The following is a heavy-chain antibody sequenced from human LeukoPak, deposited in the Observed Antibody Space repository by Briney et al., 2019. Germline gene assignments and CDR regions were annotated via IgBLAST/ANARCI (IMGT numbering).Heavy chain of an antibody. V-gene: IGHV4-34*01. J-gene: IGHJ4*02. Sequence: SETLSLTCAVYGGSFSGYYWSWIRQPPGKGLEWIAEINHSGSTNYNPSLKSRVTISVDTSKNQFSLKLSSVTAADTAVYYCARGGWVRFLEWLPFVYWGQGTLVTVSS. CDR1: GGSFSGYY. CDR3: ARGGWVRFLEWLPFVY. CDR2: INHSGST. D-gene: IGHD3-3*01.